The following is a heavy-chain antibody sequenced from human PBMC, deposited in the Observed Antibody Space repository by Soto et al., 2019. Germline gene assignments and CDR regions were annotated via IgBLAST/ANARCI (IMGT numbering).Heavy chain of an antibody. V-gene: IGHV3-66*01. D-gene: IGHD2-8*02. CDR1: GFTVSGHY. Sequence: EVQLVESGGGLVQPGGSLRLSCAASGFTVSGHYMNWVRQAPGKGLEWVSVIYSGGTTYYADSVKGRFTISREPSRNTLYLQMHSLRPEDTAVYYCASASWELVSSWGYGMDVWGQGTTVTVSS. CDR2: IYSGGTT. CDR3: ASASWELVSSWGYGMDV. J-gene: IGHJ6*02.